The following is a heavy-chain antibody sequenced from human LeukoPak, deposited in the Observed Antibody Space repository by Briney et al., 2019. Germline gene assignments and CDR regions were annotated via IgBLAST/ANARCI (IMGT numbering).Heavy chain of an antibody. D-gene: IGHD6-19*01. Sequence: SQTLSLTCTVSGGSISSGGYYWSWIRQHPGKCLEWIGDIYYSGSTYYNPSLKSRVTISVDTSKNQFSLKLSSVTAADTAVYYCARDRMYSSGWSPGFDPWGQGTLVTVSS. CDR1: GGSISSGGYY. J-gene: IGHJ5*02. V-gene: IGHV4-31*03. CDR2: IYYSGST. CDR3: ARDRMYSSGWSPGFDP.